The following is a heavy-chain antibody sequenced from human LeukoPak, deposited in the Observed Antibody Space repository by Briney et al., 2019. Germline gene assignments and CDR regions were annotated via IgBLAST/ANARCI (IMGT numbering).Heavy chain of an antibody. D-gene: IGHD1-26*01. J-gene: IGHJ3*02. CDR2: NYTSGST. CDR1: GGSISSGSYY. CDR3: ARVIVSSGSYMGAFDI. Sequence: SQALSLTCTVSGGSISSGSYYWSWIRQPAGKGLEWIGRNYTSGSTNYNPSLKSRVTISVDTSKNQFSLKLSSVTAADTAVYYCARVIVSSGSYMGAFDIWGQGTMVTVSS. V-gene: IGHV4-61*02.